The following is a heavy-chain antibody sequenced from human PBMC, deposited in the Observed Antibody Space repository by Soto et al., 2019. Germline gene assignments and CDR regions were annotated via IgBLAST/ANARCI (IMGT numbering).Heavy chain of an antibody. CDR3: ARGGRPIVVVPAAIQIMDV. CDR1: GFTFSSYG. V-gene: IGHV3-30*03. CDR2: ISYDGSNK. D-gene: IGHD2-2*01. J-gene: IGHJ6*02. Sequence: SLRLSCAASGFTFSSYGMHWVRQAPGKGLEWVAVISYDGSNKYYADSVKGRFTISRDNSKNTLYLQMNSLRAEDTAVYYCARGGRPIVVVPAAIQIMDVWGQGTTVTVSS.